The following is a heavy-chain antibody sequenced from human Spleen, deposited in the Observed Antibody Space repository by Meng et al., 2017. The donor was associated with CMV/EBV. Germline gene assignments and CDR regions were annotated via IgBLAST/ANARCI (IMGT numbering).Heavy chain of an antibody. J-gene: IGHJ6*04. CDR1: EFTVSSNS. CDR3: ARAASAVYYYGMDV. CDR2: IYSGGST. V-gene: IGHV3-53*01. Sequence: GGSLRLSCAASEFTVSSNSMSWVRQAPGKGLEWVSLIYSGGSTYYTDSVKGRFTISRDNSKNTLYLQMNGLTAEDTAVYYCARAASAVYYYGMDVWGEGTTVTVSS.